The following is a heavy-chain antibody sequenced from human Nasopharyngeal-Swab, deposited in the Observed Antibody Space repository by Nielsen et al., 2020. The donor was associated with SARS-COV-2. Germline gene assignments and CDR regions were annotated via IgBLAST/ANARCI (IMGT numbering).Heavy chain of an antibody. CDR3: ARLGIAARWEY. J-gene: IGHJ4*02. V-gene: IGHV4-39*01. Sequence: SEILSLTCTVSGGSISSSSYYWGWIRQPPGKGLEWIGSIYYSGSTYYNPSINRRVTISVNTSKKQFSLKLSSVTAADTAVYYCARLGIAARWEYWGQGTLVTVSS. CDR1: GGSISSSSYY. CDR2: IYYSGST. D-gene: IGHD6-6*01.